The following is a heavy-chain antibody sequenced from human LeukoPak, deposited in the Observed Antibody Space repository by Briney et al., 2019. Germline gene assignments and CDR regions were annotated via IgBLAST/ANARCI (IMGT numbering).Heavy chain of an antibody. D-gene: IGHD1-1*01. CDR1: GGSISSGGYS. J-gene: IGHJ4*02. CDR2: IYTSGST. CDR3: ARGEAFEPLQFDY. Sequence: PSQTLSLTCAVSGGSISSGGYSWSWIRQPPGKGLEWIGRIYTSGSTNYNPSLKSRVTISVDTSKNQFSLKLSSVTAADTAVYYCARGEAFEPLQFDYWGQGTLVTVSS. V-gene: IGHV4-61*02.